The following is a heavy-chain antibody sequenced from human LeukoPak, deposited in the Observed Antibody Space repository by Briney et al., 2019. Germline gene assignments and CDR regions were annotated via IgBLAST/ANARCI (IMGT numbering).Heavy chain of an antibody. D-gene: IGHD4-23*01. CDR2: IYSDGST. CDR3: ARRPDYGGTPTFDY. V-gene: IGHV3-66*01. J-gene: IGHJ4*02. CDR1: GLTVSSNC. Sequence: PGGSLRLSCAASGLTVSSNCMSWVRQAPGKGLEWVSVIYSDGSTYYADSVKGRFTISRDNSKNTLYLQMNSLRAEDTAVYFCARRPDYGGTPTFDYWGQGTLVTVSS.